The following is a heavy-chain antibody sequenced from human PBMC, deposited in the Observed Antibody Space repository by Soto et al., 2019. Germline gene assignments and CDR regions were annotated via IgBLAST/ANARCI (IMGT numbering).Heavy chain of an antibody. J-gene: IGHJ6*02. CDR1: GGTFSSYA. V-gene: IGHV1-69*01. D-gene: IGHD6-13*01. Sequence: QVQLVQSGAEVKKPGSSVKVSCKASGGTFSSYAISWVRQAPGQGLEWMGGIIPIFGTANYAQKFQGRVTITADESKSTAYMELSSLRSEDTAVYYCARIITAAADYYYYYGMDVWGQGTTVTVSS. CDR3: ARIITAAADYYYYYGMDV. CDR2: IIPIFGTA.